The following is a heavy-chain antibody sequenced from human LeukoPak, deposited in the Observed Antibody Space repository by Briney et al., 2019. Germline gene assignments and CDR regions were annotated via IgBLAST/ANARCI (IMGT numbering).Heavy chain of an antibody. Sequence: GGSLRLSCAASGFTFSSYWMHWVRQAPGKGLVWVSRINSDGSSTRYADSVKGRFTISRDNAKNTLYLQMNSLRAEDTAVYYCARGGADYVIGYWGQGTLVTVSS. J-gene: IGHJ4*02. D-gene: IGHD4-17*01. CDR2: INSDGSST. V-gene: IGHV3-74*01. CDR1: GFTFSSYW. CDR3: ARGGADYVIGY.